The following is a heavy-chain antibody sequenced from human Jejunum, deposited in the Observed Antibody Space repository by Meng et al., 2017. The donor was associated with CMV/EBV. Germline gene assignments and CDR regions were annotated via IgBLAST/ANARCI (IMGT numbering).Heavy chain of an antibody. D-gene: IGHD1-1*01. CDR2: IYPSDSDT. J-gene: IGHJ4*02. Sequence: KGSGYSFTSSFIGWVRHMPGKGLEWMGMIYPSDSDTRYSPSFQGQVTISADKSISTAFLQWSSLKASDTAIYYCARLARNNWNFDYWGQGTLVTVSS. CDR3: ARLARNNWNFDY. CDR1: GYSFTSSF. V-gene: IGHV5-51*01.